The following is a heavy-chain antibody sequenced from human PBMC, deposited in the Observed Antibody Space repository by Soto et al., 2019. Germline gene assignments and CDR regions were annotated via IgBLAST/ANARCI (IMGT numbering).Heavy chain of an antibody. CDR1: GFSFRSYY. CDR2: ISSSSSYI. J-gene: IGHJ4*02. D-gene: IGHD3-10*01. CDR3: ARVGTYYGSGSPYYSDH. V-gene: IGHV3-21*01. Sequence: PGGSLRLSCAVSGFSFRSYYMNWVRQAPGKGLEWVSSISSSSSYINYADSMKGRFTISRDNAKNSLYLQMNSLRAEDTAVYYCARVGTYYGSGSPYYSDHWGQGTLVAVSS.